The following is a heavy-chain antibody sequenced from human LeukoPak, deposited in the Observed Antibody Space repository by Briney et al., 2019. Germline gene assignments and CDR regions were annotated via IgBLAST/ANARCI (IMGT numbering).Heavy chain of an antibody. CDR2: INHSGST. CDR3: ARDGSGYEVDAFDI. CDR1: GGSFSGYY. Sequence: SETLSLTCAVYGGSFSGYYWSWIRQPPGKGLEWIGEINHSGSTNYNPPLKSRVTISVDTSKNQFSLKLSSVTAADTAVYYCARDGSGYEVDAFDIWGQGTMVTVSS. D-gene: IGHD5-12*01. J-gene: IGHJ3*02. V-gene: IGHV4-34*01.